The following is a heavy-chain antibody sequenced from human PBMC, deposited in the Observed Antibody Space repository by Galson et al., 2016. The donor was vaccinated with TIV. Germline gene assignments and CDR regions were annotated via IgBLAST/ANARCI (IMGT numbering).Heavy chain of an antibody. CDR2: TYCRSKWYN. Sequence: CAISGDSVSSDSAAWNWIRQSPSRGLEWLGRTYCRSKWYNDYAVAVKSRITITPDTSKNQFSLQLTSVTPEDTAVYYCARATPSVFGVVMTLDYWGQGTLVTVSS. CDR3: ARATPSVFGVVMTLDY. J-gene: IGHJ4*02. D-gene: IGHD3-3*01. CDR1: GDSVSSDSAA. V-gene: IGHV6-1*01.